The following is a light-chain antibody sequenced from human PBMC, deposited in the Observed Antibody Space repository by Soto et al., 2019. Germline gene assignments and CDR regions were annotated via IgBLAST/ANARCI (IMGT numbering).Light chain of an antibody. V-gene: IGKV1-9*01. J-gene: IGKJ4*01. CDR3: QQLKRYPLS. CDR1: QGISSY. Sequence: IQLTQSPSSLSASVGDRVTITCRASQGISSYLAWYQQKPGKVPKLLISAASTLQSGVPSRFSGSGSGTGFTLTISSLQPEDFATYYCQQLKRYPLSFGGGTKVDIK. CDR2: AAS.